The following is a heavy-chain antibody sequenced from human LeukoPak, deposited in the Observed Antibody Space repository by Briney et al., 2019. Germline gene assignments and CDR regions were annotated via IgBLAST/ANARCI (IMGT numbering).Heavy chain of an antibody. V-gene: IGHV3-9*01. D-gene: IGHD2-8*01. CDR3: AKGYCTNGVCSNFDY. Sequence: GRSLRPSCAASGFTFDDYAMHWVRQAPGKGLEWVSGISWNSGSIGYADSVKGRFTISRDNAKNSLYLQMNSLRAEDTALYYCAKGYCTNGVCSNFDYWGQGTLVTVSS. J-gene: IGHJ4*02. CDR2: ISWNSGSI. CDR1: GFTFDDYA.